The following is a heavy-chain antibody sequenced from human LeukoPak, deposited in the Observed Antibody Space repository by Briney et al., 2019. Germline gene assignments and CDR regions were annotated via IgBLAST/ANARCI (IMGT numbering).Heavy chain of an antibody. V-gene: IGHV3-7*01. CDR3: AREEDNADEYLREDF. J-gene: IGHJ4*02. CDR2: IKQDGSEK. CDR1: GFPFSSYW. Sequence: GGSLRLSCADSGFPFSSYWMTWVRQAPGKGLEWVANIKQDGSEKHYVDSVKGRFTISRDNAKNSLYLQMNSLRAEDTAVYYCAREEDNADEYLREDFWGQGILVTVSS. D-gene: IGHD2/OR15-2a*01.